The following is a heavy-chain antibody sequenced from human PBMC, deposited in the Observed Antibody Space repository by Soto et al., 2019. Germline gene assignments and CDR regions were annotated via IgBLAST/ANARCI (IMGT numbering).Heavy chain of an antibody. CDR2: ISYDGSNK. V-gene: IGHV3-30*18. D-gene: IGHD6-6*01. CDR3: AKDWGEWGYSSSSVYDY. CDR1: GFTFSSYG. J-gene: IGHJ4*02. Sequence: QVQLVESGGGVVQPGRSLRLSCAASGFTFSSYGMHWVRQAPGKGLEWVAVISYDGSNKYYADSVKGRFTISRDNSKNTLYLQMNSLRAEDTAVYYCAKDWGEWGYSSSSVYDYWGQGTLVTVSS.